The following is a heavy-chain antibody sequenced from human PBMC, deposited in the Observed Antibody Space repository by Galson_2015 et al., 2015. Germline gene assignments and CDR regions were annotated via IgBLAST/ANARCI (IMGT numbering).Heavy chain of an antibody. Sequence: SLRLSCAASGFTFSSYAMHWVRQAPGKGLEWVAVISYDGSNKYYADSVKGRFTISRDNSKNTLYLQMNSLRAEDTAVYYCASDFGVVGAKYYFDYWGQGTLVSVSS. CDR3: ASDFGVVGAKYYFDY. CDR1: GFTFSSYA. V-gene: IGHV3-30-3*01. D-gene: IGHD2-15*01. J-gene: IGHJ4*02. CDR2: ISYDGSNK.